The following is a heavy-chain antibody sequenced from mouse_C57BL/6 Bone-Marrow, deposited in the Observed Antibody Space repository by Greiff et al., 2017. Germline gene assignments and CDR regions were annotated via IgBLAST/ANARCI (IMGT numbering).Heavy chain of an antibody. Sequence: DVQLVESGGGLVQPGGSLKLSCAASGFTFSDYYMYWVRQTPEKRLEWVAYISNGGGSTYYPDTVKGRFTISRDNAKNTLYLQMSRLKSEDTAMYYCARQDYDYLYAMDYWGQGTSVTVSS. CDR1: GFTFSDYY. J-gene: IGHJ4*01. CDR3: ARQDYDYLYAMDY. CDR2: ISNGGGST. D-gene: IGHD2-4*01. V-gene: IGHV5-12*01.